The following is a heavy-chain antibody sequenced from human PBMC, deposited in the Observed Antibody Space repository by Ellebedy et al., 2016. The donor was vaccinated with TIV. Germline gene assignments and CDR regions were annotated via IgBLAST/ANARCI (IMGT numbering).Heavy chain of an antibody. CDR3: ARQSRYCSSTSCYADYDY. J-gene: IGHJ4*02. Sequence: ASVKVSXXASGYTFTGYYMHWVRQAPGQGLEWMGWINPNSGGTNYAQKFQGWVTMTRDTSISTAYMELSRLRSDDTAVYYCARQSRYCSSTSCYADYDYWGQGTLVTVSS. CDR1: GYTFTGYY. V-gene: IGHV1-2*04. D-gene: IGHD2-2*01. CDR2: INPNSGGT.